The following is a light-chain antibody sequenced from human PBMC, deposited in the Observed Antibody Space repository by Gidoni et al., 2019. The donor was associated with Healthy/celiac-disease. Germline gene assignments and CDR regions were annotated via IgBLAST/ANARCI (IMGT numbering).Light chain of an antibody. CDR2: GAS. CDR3: QQYGSSPWT. J-gene: IGKJ1*01. V-gene: IGKV3-20*01. CDR1: QRVSSSY. Sequence: SVLTQSPGTLSLSPGERATLSCRASQRVSSSYLAWYQQKPGQAPRLLIYGASSRATGIPDRFSGSGSGTDFTLTISRLEPEDFAVYYCQQYGSSPWTFGQGTKVEIK.